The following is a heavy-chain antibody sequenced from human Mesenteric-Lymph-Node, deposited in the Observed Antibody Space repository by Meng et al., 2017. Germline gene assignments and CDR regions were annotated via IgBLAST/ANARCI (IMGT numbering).Heavy chain of an antibody. D-gene: IGHD3-22*01. CDR2: IYYSGST. CDR1: GGSISSGGHS. Sequence: QVQLQESGPGLVKPSQTLSLTCTVSGGSISSGGHSWSWIRQHPGKGLEWIAYIYYSGSTYYNPSLKSRVILSVDMSKNQFSLKLSSVTAADTAVYYCARVDSSGYFLDYWGQGTLVTVSS. CDR3: ARVDSSGYFLDY. V-gene: IGHV4-31*03. J-gene: IGHJ4*01.